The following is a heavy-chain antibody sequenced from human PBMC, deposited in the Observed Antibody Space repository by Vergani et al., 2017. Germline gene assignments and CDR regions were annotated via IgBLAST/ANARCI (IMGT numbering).Heavy chain of an antibody. CDR3: AKDLGTSSGGGWFDP. Sequence: EVQVVESGGGLVQPGGSLRLSCAASGFIFSDHYMDWVRQAPGKGLEWVSGISWNSNSIGYADSVKGRFTISRDNAKNSLYLQMNSLRAEDTALYYCAKDLGTSSGGGWFDPWGQGTLVTVSS. CDR1: GFIFSDHY. D-gene: IGHD6-6*01. J-gene: IGHJ5*02. CDR2: ISWNSNSI. V-gene: IGHV3-9*01.